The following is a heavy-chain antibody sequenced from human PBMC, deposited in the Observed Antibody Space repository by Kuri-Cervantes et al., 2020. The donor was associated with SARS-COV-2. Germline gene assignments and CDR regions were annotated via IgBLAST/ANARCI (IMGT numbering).Heavy chain of an antibody. CDR2: INHSGST. V-gene: IGHV4-34*01. Sequence: GSLRLSCAVYGGSFSGYYWSWIRQPPGKGLEWIGEINHSGSTNYNPSLKSRVTISVDTSKNQFSLKLSSVTAADTAVYYCARGANYYDSSGYCYWGQGTLVTVSS. J-gene: IGHJ4*02. CDR1: GGSFSGYY. D-gene: IGHD3-22*01. CDR3: ARGANYYDSSGYCY.